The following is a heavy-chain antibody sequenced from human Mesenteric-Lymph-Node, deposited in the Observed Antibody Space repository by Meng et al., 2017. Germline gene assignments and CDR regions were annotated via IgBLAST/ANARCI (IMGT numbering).Heavy chain of an antibody. V-gene: IGHV4-31*03. D-gene: IGHD4-17*01. J-gene: IGHJ5*02. CDR1: GGSISNSGYY. CDR2: IYYSGST. CDR3: ARTNYGDYNWFDP. Sequence: QWKRQESGPGRVEPSQTLSLTCTVSGGSISNSGYYWSWIRQPPGKGLEWIGYIYYSGSTYYNPSLRSRVAISIDTSKNQFSLKLTSVTAADTAVYFCARTNYGDYNWFDPWGQGTLVTVS.